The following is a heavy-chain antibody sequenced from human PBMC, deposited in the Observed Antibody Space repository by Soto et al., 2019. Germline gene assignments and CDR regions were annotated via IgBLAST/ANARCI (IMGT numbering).Heavy chain of an antibody. CDR1: GYTFTSYG. Sequence: ASVKVSCKASGYTFTSYGISWVRQAPGQGLEWMGWISTHNGNTDYAQKFQGRVTMTTDTSTSTVFMELRSLTSDDTAVYYCARDRSGQDVGWFDSWGQGALVTVSS. V-gene: IGHV1-18*01. CDR3: ARDRSGQDVGWFDS. J-gene: IGHJ5*01. D-gene: IGHD6-19*01. CDR2: ISTHNGNT.